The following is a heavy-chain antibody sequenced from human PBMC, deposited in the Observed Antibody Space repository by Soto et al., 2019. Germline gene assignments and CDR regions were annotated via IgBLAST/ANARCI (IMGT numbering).Heavy chain of an antibody. J-gene: IGHJ5*02. V-gene: IGHV3-30-3*01. Sequence: GGSLRLSCAASGFTFSSYAMHWVRQAPGKGLEWVAVISYDGSNKYYADSVKGRFTISRDNSKNTLYLQMNSLRAEDTAVYYCARDPASSYSSSWYGWFDPWGQGTLVTVSS. CDR3: ARDPASSYSSSWYGWFDP. CDR2: ISYDGSNK. CDR1: GFTFSSYA. D-gene: IGHD6-13*01.